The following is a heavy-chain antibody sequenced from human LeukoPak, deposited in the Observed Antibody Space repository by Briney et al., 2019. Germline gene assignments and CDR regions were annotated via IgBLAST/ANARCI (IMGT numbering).Heavy chain of an antibody. CDR2: INHSGST. J-gene: IGHJ5*02. D-gene: IGHD3-10*01. CDR1: GGSFSGYY. CDR3: ATMYYYGSGSRNWFDP. Sequence: SETLSLTCAVYGGSFSGYYWSWIRQPPGKGLEWIGEINHSGSTNYNPSLKSRVTISVDTSKNQFSLKLSSVTAADTAVYYCATMYYYGSGSRNWFDPWGEGTLVTVSS. V-gene: IGHV4-34*01.